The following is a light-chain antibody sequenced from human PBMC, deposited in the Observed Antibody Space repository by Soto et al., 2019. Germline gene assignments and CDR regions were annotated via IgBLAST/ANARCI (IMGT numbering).Light chain of an antibody. CDR2: DVI. Sequence: QSALTQPPSASGAPGQAVTISCTGTSSDIGGDDFVSWYQQQPGKAPKLLIYDVIKRPSGVPDRFSGSKSGTAASLTFARLQTDDEDDYYCSSYGGRNNFLFGGGTKVTVL. J-gene: IGLJ2*01. CDR3: SSYGGRNNFL. CDR1: SSDIGGDDF. V-gene: IGLV2-8*01.